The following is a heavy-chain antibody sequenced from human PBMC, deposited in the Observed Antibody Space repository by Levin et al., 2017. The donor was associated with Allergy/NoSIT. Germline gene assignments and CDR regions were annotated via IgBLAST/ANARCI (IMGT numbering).Heavy chain of an antibody. J-gene: IGHJ4*02. V-gene: IGHV4-30-4*01. CDR3: ARGPYDSGSSRPFDY. Sequence: SCTVSGGSISSGDYYWTWIRQPPGKGLEWIGYIYYSGSTYYNPSLESRVTISVDTSKNQFSLKLSSVTAADTAGDYCARGPYDSGSSRPFDYWGQGTLVTVSS. CDR1: GGSISSGDYY. D-gene: IGHD3-10*01. CDR2: IYYSGST.